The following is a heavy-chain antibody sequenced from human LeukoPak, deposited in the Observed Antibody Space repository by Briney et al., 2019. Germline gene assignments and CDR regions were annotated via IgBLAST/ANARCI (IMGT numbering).Heavy chain of an antibody. J-gene: IGHJ4*02. V-gene: IGHV4-38-2*01. D-gene: IGHD6-19*01. Sequence: SETLSLTCAVSGYSISSGYYWGWIRQPPGKGLEWIGSIYYSGSTYYNPSLKSRVTISVDTSKNQFSLKLSSVTAADTAVYYCARSPYSSGWYPNIYFDYWGQGTLVTVSS. CDR1: GYSISSGYY. CDR2: IYYSGST. CDR3: ARSPYSSGWYPNIYFDY.